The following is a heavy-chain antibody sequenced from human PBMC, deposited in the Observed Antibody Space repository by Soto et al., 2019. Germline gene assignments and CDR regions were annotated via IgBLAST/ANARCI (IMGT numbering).Heavy chain of an antibody. D-gene: IGHD3-3*01. J-gene: IGHJ6*02. CDR2: INHSGST. CDR1: VGSFSGYY. Sequence: PSETLSLTCSVYVGSFSGYYWSWVRQPPGKGLEWIGEINHSGSTNYNPSLKSRVTISVDTSKNQFSLKLSSVTAADTAVYYCARGGSYDFWSGYYRGSYYYYGMDVWGQGTTVTV. V-gene: IGHV4-34*01. CDR3: ARGGSYDFWSGYYRGSYYYYGMDV.